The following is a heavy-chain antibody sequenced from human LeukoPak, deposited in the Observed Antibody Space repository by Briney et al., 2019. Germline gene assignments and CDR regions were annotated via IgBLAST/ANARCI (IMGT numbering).Heavy chain of an antibody. J-gene: IGHJ4*02. D-gene: IGHD2-15*01. CDR2: INSDGSST. CDR3: ANVVVAATAFDY. CDR1: GFTFSSYW. V-gene: IGHV3-74*01. Sequence: GGSLRLSCAASGFTFSSYWMHWVRQAPGKGLVWVSRINSDGSSTNYADSVKGRFTISRDNSKNTLYLQMNSLRAEDTAVYYCANVVVAATAFDYWGQGTLVTVSS.